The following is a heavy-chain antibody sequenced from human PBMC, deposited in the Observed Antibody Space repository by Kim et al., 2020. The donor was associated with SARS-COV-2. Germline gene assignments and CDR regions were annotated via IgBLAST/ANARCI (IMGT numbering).Heavy chain of an antibody. CDR1: GFTFSSYA. J-gene: IGHJ6*02. CDR2: ISGSGGST. V-gene: IGHV3-23*01. Sequence: RGSLRLSCAASGFTFSSYAMSWVRQAPGKGLEWVSAISGSGGSTYYADSVKGRFTISRDNSKNTLYLQMNSLRAEDTAVYYCAKVGNYGSGIDYYYYGMDVWGQGTTVTVSS. CDR3: AKVGNYGSGIDYYYYGMDV. D-gene: IGHD3-10*01.